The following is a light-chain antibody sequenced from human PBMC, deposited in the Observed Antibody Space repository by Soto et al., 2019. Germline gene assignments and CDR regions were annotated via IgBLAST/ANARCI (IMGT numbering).Light chain of an antibody. CDR1: QSISNW. CDR3: QQYVSYPRT. Sequence: DIQMTQSPSTLSASVGDRVTITCRASQSISNWLAWYQQKPGKAPKLLIYKASSLESGVPSRFSGSGSGTEFTLSISSLQPDDFATYYCQQYVSYPRTFGQGTKVEIK. CDR2: KAS. V-gene: IGKV1-5*03. J-gene: IGKJ1*01.